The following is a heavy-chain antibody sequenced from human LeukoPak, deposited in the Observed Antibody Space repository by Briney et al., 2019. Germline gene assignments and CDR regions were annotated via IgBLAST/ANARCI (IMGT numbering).Heavy chain of an antibody. Sequence: SETLSLTCTVSGASFNSYYWTWIRQPPGKGLEWIGRIYTSGSINYNPSLKSRVTISVDTSKNQFSLKMSSVTAADTAVYYCARLVVVAATGLEGFDYWGQGTLVIVSS. CDR1: GASFNSYY. J-gene: IGHJ4*02. CDR3: ARLVVVAATGLEGFDY. V-gene: IGHV4-4*08. CDR2: IYTSGSI. D-gene: IGHD2-15*01.